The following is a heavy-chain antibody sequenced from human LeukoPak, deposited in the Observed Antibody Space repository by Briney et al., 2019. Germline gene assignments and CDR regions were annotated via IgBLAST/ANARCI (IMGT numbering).Heavy chain of an antibody. D-gene: IGHD3-3*01. CDR1: GYTFTNYG. Sequence: ASVKVSCKASGYTFTNYGISWVRQAPGQGLEWMGWISIYNGNTDYAQKLRGRVTMTTDTSTSTAYMELRSLRSGDTAVYYCASITYDFWSGYYMPDDPWGQGTLVTVSS. J-gene: IGHJ5*02. V-gene: IGHV1-18*01. CDR2: ISIYNGNT. CDR3: ASITYDFWSGYYMPDDP.